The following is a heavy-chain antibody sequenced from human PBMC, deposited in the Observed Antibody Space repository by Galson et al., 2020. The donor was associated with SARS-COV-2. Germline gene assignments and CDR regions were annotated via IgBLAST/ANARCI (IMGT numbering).Heavy chain of an antibody. Sequence: ASVKVSCKVSGYTLTELSMHWVRQAPGKGLEWMGGFDPEDGETIYAQKFQGRVTMNEDTSTDTAYMELSSLRSEDTAVYYCATSFAVTKTNEWFDPWGQGTLVTVSS. D-gene: IGHD4-4*01. V-gene: IGHV1-24*01. CDR1: GYTLTELS. CDR2: FDPEDGET. J-gene: IGHJ5*02. CDR3: ATSFAVTKTNEWFDP.